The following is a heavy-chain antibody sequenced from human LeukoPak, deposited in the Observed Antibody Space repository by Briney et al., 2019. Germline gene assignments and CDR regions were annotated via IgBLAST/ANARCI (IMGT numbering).Heavy chain of an antibody. D-gene: IGHD4-17*01. J-gene: IGHJ4*02. Sequence: SETLSLTCTVSGGSISSYYWSWIRQPPGKGLEWIGYIYYSGYTNYKPSLKSRVTISVDTSKNQFSLRLSSVTAADTAVYYCARGRDEYDDYPTLLYFDYWGLGTLVTVSS. CDR3: ARGRDEYDDYPTLLYFDY. CDR2: IYYSGYT. V-gene: IGHV4-59*01. CDR1: GGSISSYY.